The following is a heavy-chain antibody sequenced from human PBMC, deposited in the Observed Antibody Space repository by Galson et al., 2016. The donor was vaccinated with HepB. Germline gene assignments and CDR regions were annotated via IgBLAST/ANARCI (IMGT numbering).Heavy chain of an antibody. D-gene: IGHD2-8*02. V-gene: IGHV2-70*04. J-gene: IGHJ6*03. Sequence: PALVKPTQTLTPTCRFSGFSLGDSGMRVSWIRQPPGKALEWLARIDWDDDKFYDMSLRTRLTISKDTSENQVVLMMTNMDPSDTATYYCARIRGVRDDYMEVWGKGTTVIGSS. CDR2: IDWDDDK. CDR3: ARIRGVRDDYMEV. CDR1: GFSLGDSGMR.